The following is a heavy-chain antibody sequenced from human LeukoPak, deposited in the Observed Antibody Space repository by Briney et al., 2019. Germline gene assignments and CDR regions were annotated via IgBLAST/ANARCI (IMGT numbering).Heavy chain of an antibody. CDR3: AGGRYCSSTSCDLFY. CDR1: GGTLSSYA. J-gene: IGHJ4*02. D-gene: IGHD2-2*01. CDR2: IIPILGIA. Sequence: GSSVKVSCKASGGTLSSYAISWVRQAPGQGLEWMGRIIPILGIANYAQKFQGRVTITADKSTSTAYMELSSLRSEDTAVYYCAGGRYCSSTSCDLFYWGQGTLVTVSS. V-gene: IGHV1-69*04.